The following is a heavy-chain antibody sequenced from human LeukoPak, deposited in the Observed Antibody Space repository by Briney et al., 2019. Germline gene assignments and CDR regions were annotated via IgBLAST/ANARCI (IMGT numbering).Heavy chain of an antibody. CDR1: GGSISSYY. J-gene: IGHJ5*02. CDR3: ARDSRGIAADP. CDR2: IYYSGST. Sequence: SATLSLTCAVSGGSISSYYWSWIRQPPGKGQEWIGYIYYSGSTNYNPSLKSRVTISVDTSKNQFSLKLSSVTAADTAVYYCARDSRGIAADPWGQGTLVTVSS. D-gene: IGHD6-13*01. V-gene: IGHV4-59*01.